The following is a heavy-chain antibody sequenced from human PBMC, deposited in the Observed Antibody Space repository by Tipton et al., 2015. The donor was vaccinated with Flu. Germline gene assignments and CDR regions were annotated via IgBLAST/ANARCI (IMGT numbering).Heavy chain of an antibody. CDR1: GGSISSYY. CDR2: IYYSGST. D-gene: IGHD3-3*01. CDR3: AKSDLISGYYSGDYYFFFMYV. J-gene: IGHJ6*03. V-gene: IGHV4-59*01. Sequence: GLVKPSETLSLTCTVSGGSISSYYWSWIRQPPGKGLEWIGYIYYSGSTNYNPSLKSRVTISVDTAKNQLSLKLSSVTAADTAVYYCAKSDLISGYYSGDYYFFFMYVWGKGTTVTVSS.